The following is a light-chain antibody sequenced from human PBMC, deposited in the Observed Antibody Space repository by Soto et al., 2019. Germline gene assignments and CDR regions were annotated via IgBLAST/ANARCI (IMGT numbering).Light chain of an antibody. V-gene: IGLV1-40*01. J-gene: IGLJ3*02. CDR1: SSNIGAGSD. CDR3: QSYDTSLSGSKV. Sequence: QSVLTQPSSVSGAPGQRVTISCTGSSSNIGAGSDVHWYQQIPGAAPKLLLYDNNNRPSGVPDRFSGSKSGTSASLAITGLQAEDEADYYCQSYDTSLSGSKVFGGGTQLTVL. CDR2: DNN.